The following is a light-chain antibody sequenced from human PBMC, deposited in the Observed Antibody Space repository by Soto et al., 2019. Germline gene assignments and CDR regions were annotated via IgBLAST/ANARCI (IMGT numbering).Light chain of an antibody. CDR2: GSF. CDR3: QQYGSSGT. CDR1: QTVRFNN. Sequence: ENVLTQSPGTLSLSPGETATLSCRASQTVRFNNLAWYQQKPGQAPRLLIYGSFNRATGIPDRFSGSGSGTDFTLTISRLEPEDFAVYYCQQYGSSGTFGQGTKVDIK. V-gene: IGKV3-20*01. J-gene: IGKJ1*01.